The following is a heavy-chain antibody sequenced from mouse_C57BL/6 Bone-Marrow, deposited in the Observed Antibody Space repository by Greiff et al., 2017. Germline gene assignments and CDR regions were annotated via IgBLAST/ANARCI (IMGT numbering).Heavy chain of an antibody. CDR3: AILYDGYFDY. J-gene: IGHJ2*01. CDR1: GFTFSDYG. D-gene: IGHD2-3*01. V-gene: IGHV5-17*01. Sequence: EVQLVESGGGLVKPGGSLKLSCAASGFTFSDYGMHWVRQAPEKGLEWVAYISSGSSTIYYADPVKGRFTISRDNAKNTLFLQMTSLRSEDTAMYYCAILYDGYFDYWGQGTTLTVSS. CDR2: ISSGSSTI.